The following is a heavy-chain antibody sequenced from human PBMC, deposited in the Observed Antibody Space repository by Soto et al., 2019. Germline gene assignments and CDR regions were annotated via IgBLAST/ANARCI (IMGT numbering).Heavy chain of an antibody. CDR2: IWYDGSNK. V-gene: IGHV3-33*01. Sequence: GGSLRLSCAASGFTFSSYGMHWVRQAPGKGLERVAVIWYDGSNKYYADSVKGRFTISRDNSKNTLYLQMNSLRAEDTAVYYCARDGYYGSGSYYNLLFWGQGTLVTVSS. CDR3: ARDGYYGSGSYYNLLF. J-gene: IGHJ4*02. D-gene: IGHD3-10*01. CDR1: GFTFSSYG.